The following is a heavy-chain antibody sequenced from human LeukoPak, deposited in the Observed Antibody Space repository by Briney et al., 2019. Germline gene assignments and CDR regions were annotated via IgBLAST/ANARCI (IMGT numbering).Heavy chain of an antibody. V-gene: IGHV1-69*13. J-gene: IGHJ4*02. Sequence: SVKVSCKASGGTFSSYAISWVRQAPGQGLEWMGGIIPIFGTANYAQKFQGRVTITADESTSTAYMELSSLRSEDTAVYYCASTRYYYGSGSYYHYWGQGTLVTVSS. CDR1: GGTFSSYA. CDR2: IIPIFGTA. CDR3: ASTRYYYGSGSYYHY. D-gene: IGHD3-10*01.